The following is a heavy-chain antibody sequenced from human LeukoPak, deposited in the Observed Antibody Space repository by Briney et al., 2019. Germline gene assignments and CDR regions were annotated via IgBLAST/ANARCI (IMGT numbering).Heavy chain of an antibody. CDR1: GFTFDDYP. V-gene: IGHV3-43*02. Sequence: GGSLRLSCAASGFTFDDYPMHWVRQAPGKGLEWVSLIGGHGRSTYYADSVKGRFTISRDNSKNSLYLQMNSLTTEDTAFYYCTLNTTASSAFDIWGQGTMVTVSS. CDR2: IGGHGRST. D-gene: IGHD1-26*01. J-gene: IGHJ3*02. CDR3: TLNTTASSAFDI.